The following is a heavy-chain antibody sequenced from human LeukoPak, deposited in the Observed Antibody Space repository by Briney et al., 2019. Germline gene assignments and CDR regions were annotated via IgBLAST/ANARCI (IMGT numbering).Heavy chain of an antibody. CDR1: GYTFTGYY. CDR2: INPNSGGT. Sequence: ASVKVSCKASGYTFTGYYMHRVRQAPGQGLEWMGWINPNSGGTNDAQTFQGRVTMTRDTSISTAYMELSRLRSHDTAVYYCARDLPYYYDSSGYLRPFEDYFDYWGQGTLVTVSS. J-gene: IGHJ4*02. D-gene: IGHD3-22*01. CDR3: ARDLPYYYDSSGYLRPFEDYFDY. V-gene: IGHV1-2*02.